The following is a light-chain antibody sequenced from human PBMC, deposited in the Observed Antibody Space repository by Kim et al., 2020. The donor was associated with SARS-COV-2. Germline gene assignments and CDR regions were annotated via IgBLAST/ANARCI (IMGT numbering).Light chain of an antibody. Sequence: SAAVGARVTMACRASQAISPSLVWFQQKPGKVTARLVHPASSLQRVVPSRFSASGSGTEFTLTISSLQSEDFATYVCLQHDSFPFIFGQGTKLEI. V-gene: IGKV1-17*03. CDR3: LQHDSFPFI. CDR1: QAISPS. J-gene: IGKJ2*01. CDR2: PAS.